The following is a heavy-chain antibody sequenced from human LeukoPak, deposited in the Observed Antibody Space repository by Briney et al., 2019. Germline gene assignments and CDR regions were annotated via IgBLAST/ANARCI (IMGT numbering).Heavy chain of an antibody. Sequence: PGGSLGLSCAASGFTFSSYSMNWVRQAPGKGLEWVSSISSSSSYIYYADSVKGRFTISRDNAKNSLYLQMNSLRAEDTAVYYCARGMGYGSGSYYNPWGQGTLVTVSS. CDR2: ISSSSSYI. CDR1: GFTFSSYS. D-gene: IGHD3-10*01. CDR3: ARGMGYGSGSYYNP. J-gene: IGHJ5*02. V-gene: IGHV3-21*01.